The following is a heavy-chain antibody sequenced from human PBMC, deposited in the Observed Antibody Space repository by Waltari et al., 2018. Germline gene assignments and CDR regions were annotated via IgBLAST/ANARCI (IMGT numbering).Heavy chain of an antibody. CDR3: ARMRRYCSGGSCQYYFDY. V-gene: IGHV1-8*01. Sequence: QVQLVQSGAEVKKPGASVKVSCKASGYTFPSYDINWVRQATGQGLEWMGWMNPNSGNTGYAQKFQGRVTMTRNTSISTAYMELSSLRSEDTAVYYCARMRRYCSGGSCQYYFDYWGQGTLVTVSS. CDR1: GYTFPSYD. J-gene: IGHJ4*02. D-gene: IGHD2-15*01. CDR2: MNPNSGNT.